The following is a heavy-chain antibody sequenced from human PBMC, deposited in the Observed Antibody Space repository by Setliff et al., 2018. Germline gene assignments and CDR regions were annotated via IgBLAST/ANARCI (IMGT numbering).Heavy chain of an antibody. CDR1: GYTFTGYG. CDR2: ISAYNGNT. D-gene: IGHD5-12*01. Sequence: ASVKVSCKASGYTFTGYGISWVRQAPGQGLEWMGWISAYNGNTNYAQKLQGRVTMTTDTSTSTAYMELRSLRSDDTAVYYCARDLEGGYSGYDLEGGVDYWGQGTLVTVSS. CDR3: ARDLEGGYSGYDLEGGVDY. J-gene: IGHJ4*02. V-gene: IGHV1-18*01.